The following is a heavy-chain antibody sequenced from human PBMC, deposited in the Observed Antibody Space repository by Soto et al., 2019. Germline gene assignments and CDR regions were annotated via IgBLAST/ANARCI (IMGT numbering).Heavy chain of an antibody. J-gene: IGHJ3*02. CDR3: ARGGRSGSGCFWIDAFDI. V-gene: IGHV1-2*04. D-gene: IGHD6-19*01. Sequence: QVQLVQSGAEVKKPGASVKVSCKASGYTFTGYYMHWVRQAPGQGLEWMGWINPNSGGTNYAQKFQGWVTRTRDTSISTAYMELSRLRSDDTAVYYCARGGRSGSGCFWIDAFDIWGQGTMVTVSS. CDR1: GYTFTGYY. CDR2: INPNSGGT.